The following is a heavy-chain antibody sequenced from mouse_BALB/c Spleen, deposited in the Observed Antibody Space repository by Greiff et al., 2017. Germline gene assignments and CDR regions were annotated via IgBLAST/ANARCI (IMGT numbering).Heavy chain of an antibody. J-gene: IGHJ4*01. CDR2: INSNGGST. Sequence: EVQGVESGGGLVQPGGSLKLSCAASGFTFSSYGMSWVRQTPDKRLELVATINSNGGSTYYPDSVKGRFTISRDNAKNTLYLQMSSLKSEDTAMYYCARLENAMDYWGQGTSVTVSS. CDR3: ARLENAMDY. V-gene: IGHV5-6-3*01. CDR1: GFTFSSYG.